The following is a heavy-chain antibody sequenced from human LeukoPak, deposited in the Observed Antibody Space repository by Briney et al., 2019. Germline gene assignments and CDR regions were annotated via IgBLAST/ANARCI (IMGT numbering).Heavy chain of an antibody. V-gene: IGHV4-59*01. D-gene: IGHD5-24*01. Sequence: SETLSLTCTVSSGSISSYYWSWIRQPPGKGLEWIGYMYYSGSTHYNPSLKSRVTMSVDTSKKQFSLRLTSVTAADTAVYYCARSRDVYNGHALDIWGQGTMVTVSS. CDR2: MYYSGST. CDR3: ARSRDVYNGHALDI. CDR1: SGSISSYY. J-gene: IGHJ3*02.